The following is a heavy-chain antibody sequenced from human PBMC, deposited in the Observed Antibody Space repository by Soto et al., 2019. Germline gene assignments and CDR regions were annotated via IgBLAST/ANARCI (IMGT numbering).Heavy chain of an antibody. J-gene: IGHJ4*02. Sequence: QVQLQESGPGLVKPSETLSLTCTVSGGSISSYYWSWIRQPPGKGLEWIVYIYYSGSTNYNPSLKSRVTISVDTSKNQFSLQLSSVTAADTAVSSCARRYGSCFASWGQGTLVTVSS. V-gene: IGHV4-59*08. CDR2: IYYSGST. CDR1: GGSISSYY. D-gene: IGHD5-18*01. CDR3: ARRYGSCFAS.